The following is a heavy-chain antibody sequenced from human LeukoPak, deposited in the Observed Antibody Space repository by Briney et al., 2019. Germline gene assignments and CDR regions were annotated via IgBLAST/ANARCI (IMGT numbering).Heavy chain of an antibody. D-gene: IGHD1-1*01. CDR2: IYYTGST. J-gene: IGHJ4*02. CDR1: GGSISSCY. V-gene: IGHV4-59*01. Sequence: SETLSLTCTVSGGSISSCYWSWIRQPPGKGLDWIGYIYYTGSTKYNPSLNRRVTISVDTSKNQFSLELRSVTAADTAVYYCTRVEVHGQSDYWGQGTLVTVSS. CDR3: TRVEVHGQSDY.